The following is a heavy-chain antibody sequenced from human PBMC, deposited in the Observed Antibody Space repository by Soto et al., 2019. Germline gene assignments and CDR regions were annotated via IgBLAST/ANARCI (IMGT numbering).Heavy chain of an antibody. CDR3: ARTPHGYDYAHSFDF. J-gene: IGHJ4*02. D-gene: IGHD5-18*01. CDR2: IAGPTPYL. Sequence: EVHLVESGGGLVRPGVSLRLSCAASGFTFNAYTLNWVRQAPGKGLEWIASIAGPTPYLYYAASVRGRFTVSRDNAQNSLFLQMNTLSADDTAVHYCARTPHGYDYAHSFDFWGQGTLVTVSS. V-gene: IGHV3-21*01. CDR1: GFTFNAYT.